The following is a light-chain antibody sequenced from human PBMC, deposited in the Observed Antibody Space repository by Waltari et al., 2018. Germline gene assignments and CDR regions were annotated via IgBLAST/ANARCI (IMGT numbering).Light chain of an antibody. CDR1: KSINTY. Sequence: DIQMTPSPSSLSASVGDRATITWRASKSINTYLNWYQHKPGKGPNLLIYVASSLQSGVPSRFSGSGSGTDVTTTISSLQPEDFATYYCQQSYSTPLTFGGGTKVEIK. CDR2: VAS. V-gene: IGKV1-39*01. J-gene: IGKJ4*01. CDR3: QQSYSTPLT.